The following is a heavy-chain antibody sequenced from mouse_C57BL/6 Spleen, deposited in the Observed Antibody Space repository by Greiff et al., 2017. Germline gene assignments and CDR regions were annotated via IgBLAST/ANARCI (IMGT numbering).Heavy chain of an antibody. D-gene: IGHD1-1*01. CDR2: ISNLAYSI. CDR3: ARRGSSYDWFAY. CDR1: GFTFSDYG. Sequence: EVKVEESGGGLVQPGGSLKLSCAASGFTFSDYGMAWVRQAPRKGPEWVAFISNLAYSIYYADTVTGRFTISRENAKNTLYLEMSSLRSEDTAMYYCARRGSSYDWFAYWGQGTLVTVSA. V-gene: IGHV5-15*04. J-gene: IGHJ3*01.